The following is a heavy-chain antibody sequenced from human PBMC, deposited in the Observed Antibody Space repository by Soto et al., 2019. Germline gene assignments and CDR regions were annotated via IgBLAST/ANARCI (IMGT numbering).Heavy chain of an antibody. Sequence: SETLSLTCAVYGQSFSGHTWSWIRQSPGKGLEWIGEISQSGSTYYNPSLKTRVTISADTSKNQFSLTLNSVTAADTGVFYCARGSGIAVIPGELEDVHYDYWGQGTLVTVSS. V-gene: IGHV4-34*01. CDR2: ISQSGST. CDR1: GQSFSGHT. CDR3: ARGSGIAVIPGELEDVHYDY. D-gene: IGHD2-2*01. J-gene: IGHJ4*02.